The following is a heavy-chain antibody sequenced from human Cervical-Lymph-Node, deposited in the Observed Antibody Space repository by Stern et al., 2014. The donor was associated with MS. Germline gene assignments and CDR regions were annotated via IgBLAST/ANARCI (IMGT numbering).Heavy chain of an antibody. Sequence: EQLVESEAEVKKPGASVKVSCKASGYTFTSYGISWVRQAPGQGLEWMGWISAYKGNTNYAQKLQGRVTMATDTSTSTAYMELRSLRSDDTSLYYCARDGSYYGMDVWGQGTTVTVSS. D-gene: IGHD3-10*01. CDR1: GYTFTSYG. V-gene: IGHV1-18*04. CDR2: ISAYKGNT. CDR3: ARDGSYYGMDV. J-gene: IGHJ6*02.